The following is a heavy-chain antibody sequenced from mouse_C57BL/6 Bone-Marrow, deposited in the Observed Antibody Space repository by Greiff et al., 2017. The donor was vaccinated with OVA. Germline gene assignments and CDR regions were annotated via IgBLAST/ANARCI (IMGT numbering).Heavy chain of an antibody. CDR1: GFTFSNYW. CDR3: TGYRRAWFAY. V-gene: IGHV6-3*01. D-gene: IGHD5-1*01. J-gene: IGHJ3*01. Sequence: EVQVVESGGGLVQPGGSMKLSCVASGFTFSNYWMNWVRQSPEKGLEWVAQIRLKSDNYATHYAESVKGRFTISRDDSKSSVYLQMNNLRAEDTGIYYCTGYRRAWFAYWGQGTLVTVSA. CDR2: IRLKSDNYAT.